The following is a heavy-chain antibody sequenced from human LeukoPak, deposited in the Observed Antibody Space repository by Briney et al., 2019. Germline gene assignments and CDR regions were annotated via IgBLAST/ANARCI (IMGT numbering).Heavy chain of an antibody. D-gene: IGHD3-3*01. CDR1: GYTFTGYY. Sequence: ASVKVSCKASGYTFTGYYMHWVRQAPGQGLEWMGWINPNSGGTNYAQKFQGRVTMTRDTSISTAYMELSSLRSEDTAVYYCARDLTIFGVVSEVDDYWGQGTLVTVSS. CDR3: ARDLTIFGVVSEVDDY. J-gene: IGHJ4*02. V-gene: IGHV1-2*02. CDR2: INPNSGGT.